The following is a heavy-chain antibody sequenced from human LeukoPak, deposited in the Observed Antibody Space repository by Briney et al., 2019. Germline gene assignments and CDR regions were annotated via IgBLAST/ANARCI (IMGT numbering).Heavy chain of an antibody. J-gene: IGHJ5*02. D-gene: IGHD3-10*01. CDR3: AREGMVRGVNGWFDP. CDR1: GGSMSPYY. Sequence: PSETLSLTCTVSGGSMSPYYWSWIRQPPGKGLEWIGYIYHSGSTYYNPSLKSRVTISVDRSKNQFSLKLSSVTAADTAVYYCAREGMVRGVNGWFDPWGQGTLVTVSS. V-gene: IGHV4-59*12. CDR2: IYHSGST.